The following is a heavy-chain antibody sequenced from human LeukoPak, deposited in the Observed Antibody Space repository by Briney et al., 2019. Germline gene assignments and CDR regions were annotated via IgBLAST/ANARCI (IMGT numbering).Heavy chain of an antibody. CDR1: GFPFSDYW. CDR2: ISSSTSRI. D-gene: IGHD3-22*01. Sequence: PGGSLRLSCEASGFPFSDYWMHWVRQAPGKGLVWVSYISSSTSRIYYADSVKGRFTISRDNGKNSLYLQMNSLRAEDTAVYYCARKGYYASSGYLGYFQHWGQGTLVTVSS. J-gene: IGHJ1*01. V-gene: IGHV3-48*04. CDR3: ARKGYYASSGYLGYFQH.